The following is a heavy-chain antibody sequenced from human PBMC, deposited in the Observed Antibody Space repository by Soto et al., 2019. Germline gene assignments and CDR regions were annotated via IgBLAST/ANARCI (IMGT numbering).Heavy chain of an antibody. CDR3: AKDLIAAAGTGNWFDP. J-gene: IGHJ5*02. CDR1: GFTFSGYG. CDR2: ISYDGSNK. Sequence: QVQLVESGGGVVQPGRSLRLSCAASGFTFSGYGMHWVRQAPGKGLEWVAVISYDGSNKYYADSVKGRFTISRDNSKNTLYLQMNSLRAEDTAVYYCAKDLIAAAGTGNWFDPWGQGTLVTVSS. V-gene: IGHV3-30*18. D-gene: IGHD6-13*01.